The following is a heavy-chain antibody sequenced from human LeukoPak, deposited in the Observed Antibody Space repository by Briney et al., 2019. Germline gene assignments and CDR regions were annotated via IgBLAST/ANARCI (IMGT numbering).Heavy chain of an antibody. CDR2: IYYSGST. J-gene: IGHJ5*02. Sequence: SSETLSLTCTVSGGSISSGDYYWSWIRQPPGKGLEWIAYIYYSGSTYYNPSLKSRVTISVDTSKNQLSLKLSSVTAADTAVYYCARDAHCGGDCYSGWFDPWGQGTLVTVSS. V-gene: IGHV4-30-4*01. CDR1: GGSISSGDYY. D-gene: IGHD2-21*02. CDR3: ARDAHCGGDCYSGWFDP.